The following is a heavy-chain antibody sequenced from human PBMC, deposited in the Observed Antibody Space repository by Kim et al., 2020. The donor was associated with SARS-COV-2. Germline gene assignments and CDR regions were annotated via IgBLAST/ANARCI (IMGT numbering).Heavy chain of an antibody. V-gene: IGHV4-31*03. CDR3: AVKTFDRNCFDP. CDR1: GGSISSAGYY. J-gene: IGHJ5*02. CDR2: IYYSGST. Sequence: SETLSLTCTVSGGSISSAGYYWSWIRQHPGKGLEWIGYIYYSGSTYYNPSLKSRVTISLDTSKNQFSLKLSSVTAADTAVYYCAVKTFDRNCFDPWGQGTLVTVSS. D-gene: IGHD3-9*01.